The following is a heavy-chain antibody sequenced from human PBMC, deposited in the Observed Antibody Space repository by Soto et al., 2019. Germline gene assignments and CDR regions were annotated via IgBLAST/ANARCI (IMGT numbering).Heavy chain of an antibody. J-gene: IGHJ3*02. CDR2: INPNSGGT. CDR3: ARGRQKGITGTSRPADAFDI. Sequence: QVQLVQSGAEVKKPGASVKVSCKASGYTFTGHYMHWVRQAPGQGLEWMGWINPNSGGTNYAQKFQGWVTMTRDTSISTAYMELSRLRSDDTAVYYCARGRQKGITGTSRPADAFDIWGQWTMVTVSS. CDR1: GYTFTGHY. D-gene: IGHD1-7*01. V-gene: IGHV1-2*04.